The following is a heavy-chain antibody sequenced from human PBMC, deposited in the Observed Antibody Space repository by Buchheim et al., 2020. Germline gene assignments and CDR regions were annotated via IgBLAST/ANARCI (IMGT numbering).Heavy chain of an antibody. D-gene: IGHD3-16*02. CDR1: GYSFTTYW. CDR3: ARHRSLQYLDY. J-gene: IGHJ4*02. V-gene: IGHV5-51*01. Sequence: EVQLVQSGAEVKKPGESLKISCKGSGYSFTTYWIGWVRQMPGKGLEWMGIIFPRDSDTRYSPSFQGRVTISVDTSINTAYLQWSSLEASDTAIYYCARHRSLQYLDYWGQGTL. CDR2: IFPRDSDT.